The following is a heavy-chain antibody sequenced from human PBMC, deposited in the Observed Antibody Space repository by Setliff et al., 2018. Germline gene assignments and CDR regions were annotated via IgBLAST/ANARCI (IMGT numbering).Heavy chain of an antibody. CDR3: ARGAYIGLDY. CDR2: IYHSGST. D-gene: IGHD4-4*01. V-gene: IGHV4-4*02. CDR1: GGSISSSNW. J-gene: IGHJ4*02. Sequence: SETLSLTCAVSGGSISSSNWWSWVRQPPGKGLEWIGEIYHSGSTNYNPSLESRVTISVDTSKNQFSLKLNSVTAADTAVYYCARGAYIGLDYWGQGTLVTVSS.